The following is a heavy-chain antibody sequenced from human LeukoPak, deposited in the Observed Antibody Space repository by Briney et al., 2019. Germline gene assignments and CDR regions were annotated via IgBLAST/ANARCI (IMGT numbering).Heavy chain of an antibody. D-gene: IGHD6-19*01. CDR1: GYTFTNYY. CDR2: INPRGGVT. V-gene: IGHV1-46*01. CDR3: AREGAVAGFDY. J-gene: IGHJ4*02. Sequence: ASVKVSCKASGYTFTNYYIHWVRQAPGQGLEWMGIINPRGGVTSYARKFQGRVSMTRDTSTSTVNTEVSSLTSDDTAVFYCAREGAVAGFDYWGQGTLVIVSS.